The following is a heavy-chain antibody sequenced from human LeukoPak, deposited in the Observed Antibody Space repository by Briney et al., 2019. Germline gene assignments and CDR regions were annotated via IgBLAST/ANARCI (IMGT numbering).Heavy chain of an antibody. CDR2: IYYSGST. D-gene: IGHD6-19*01. CDR1: GGSISSYH. J-gene: IGHJ4*02. V-gene: IGHV4-59*01. CDR3: GRSLSSAWYYFAY. Sequence: SEPLSLTCTVSGGSISSYHWSWIRQPPGKGLEWIGYIYYSGSTNYNPSLNSRVTISVDTSKNQFSLRLSSVTAADTAVYYCGRSLSSAWYYFAYWGQGTLVTVSS.